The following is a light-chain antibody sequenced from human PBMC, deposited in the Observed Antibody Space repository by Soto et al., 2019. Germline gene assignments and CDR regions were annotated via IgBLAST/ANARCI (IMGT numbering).Light chain of an antibody. V-gene: IGKV3-11*01. Sequence: EIVLTQSPATLSLSPGERATLSCRASQSVSSYLAWYQQKPGQAPRLLIYDASNMATGIPARFSGSGSGTDFPLTISSLEPEDFAVYYCQQRSNWPGFGGGTKVEIK. CDR1: QSVSSY. J-gene: IGKJ4*02. CDR2: DAS. CDR3: QQRSNWPG.